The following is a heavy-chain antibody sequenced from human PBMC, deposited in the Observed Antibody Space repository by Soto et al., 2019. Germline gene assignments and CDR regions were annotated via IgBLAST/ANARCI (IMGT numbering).Heavy chain of an antibody. D-gene: IGHD4-17*01. CDR1: GYSFIHYW. CDR2: TYLGASDT. Sequence: GESLKISCQGSGYSFIHYWIGWVRQMPGKGLEWMGITYLGASDTRYSPSFQGQVIISADKSTGTASLQWSSLKASDTAIYYCERRGCASGTDYSDTWGQANIVT. J-gene: IGHJ5*02. V-gene: IGHV5-51*01. CDR3: ERRGCASGTDYSDT.